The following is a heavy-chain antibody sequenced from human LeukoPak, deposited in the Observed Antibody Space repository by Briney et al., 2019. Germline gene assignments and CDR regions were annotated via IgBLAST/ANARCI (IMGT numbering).Heavy chain of an antibody. Sequence: PGGSLRLSCAPSGFTFSDHYMSWVRQAPGKGLEWVANIKQDGSERYYVDSVKGRFTISRDNAKNSLYLQMNSLRAEDTAMYYCARTRYGEPADYWGQGTLVTVSS. CDR2: IKQDGSER. D-gene: IGHD4-17*01. CDR1: GFTFSDHY. J-gene: IGHJ4*02. V-gene: IGHV3-7*04. CDR3: ARTRYGEPADY.